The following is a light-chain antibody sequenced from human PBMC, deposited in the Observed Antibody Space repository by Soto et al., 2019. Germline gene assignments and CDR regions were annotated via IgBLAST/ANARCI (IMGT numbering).Light chain of an antibody. V-gene: IGLV2-14*01. CDR1: SSDIGASNF. CDR3: ISYKTDDTFV. CDR2: EAT. Sequence: QSALTQPPSVSGSPGQSITVSCTGTSSDIGASNFVSWYQHLPGRAPKVIIFEATNRPSGVSDRFSGSKAGITASLTISGLQADDEGEYFCISYKTDDTFVFGTGTKLTVL. J-gene: IGLJ1*01.